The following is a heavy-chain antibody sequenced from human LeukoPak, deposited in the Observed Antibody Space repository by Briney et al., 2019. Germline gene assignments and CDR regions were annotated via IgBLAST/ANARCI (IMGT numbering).Heavy chain of an antibody. CDR3: ARDTAAGPDAFDI. V-gene: IGHV3-48*03. Sequence: GGSLRLSCAASGFTFSSYEINWVRQAAGMGLEWISYISSSGNIIHYADSVKGRFTISRDNAQNSLYLQMNSLRAEDTAVYYCARDTAAGPDAFDIWGQGTMVTVSS. D-gene: IGHD6-13*01. J-gene: IGHJ3*02. CDR2: ISSSGNII. CDR1: GFTFSSYE.